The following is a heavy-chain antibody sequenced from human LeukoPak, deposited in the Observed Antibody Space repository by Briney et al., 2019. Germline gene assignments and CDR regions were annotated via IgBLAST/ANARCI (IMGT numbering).Heavy chain of an antibody. CDR2: INPNSGGT. CDR3: ARQRRSGWYSGWFDP. J-gene: IGHJ5*02. CDR1: GYTFTNYA. V-gene: IGHV1-2*02. D-gene: IGHD6-19*01. Sequence: ASVKVSCKASGYTFTNYAMHWVRQAPGQGLEWMGWINPNSGGTNYAQKFQGRVTMTRDTSISTAYMELSRLRSDDTAVYYCARQRRSGWYSGWFDPWGQGTLVTVSS.